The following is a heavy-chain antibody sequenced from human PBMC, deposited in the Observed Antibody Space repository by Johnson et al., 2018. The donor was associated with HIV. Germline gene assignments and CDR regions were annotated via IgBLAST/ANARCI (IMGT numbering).Heavy chain of an antibody. CDR1: GLTFKDFY. D-gene: IGHD3-10*01. V-gene: IGHV3-11*04. CDR3: ARRGLANAFDI. Sequence: QMQLVDSGGGVVQPGRSLRLSCAASGLTFKDFYMSWIRQAPGKGLEWLSYISVSGFDTYYADSVKGRFSISRENAKSSVYLQMNSLRAEDTAVYYCARRGLANAFDIWGQGTMVTVSS. J-gene: IGHJ3*02. CDR2: ISVSGFDT.